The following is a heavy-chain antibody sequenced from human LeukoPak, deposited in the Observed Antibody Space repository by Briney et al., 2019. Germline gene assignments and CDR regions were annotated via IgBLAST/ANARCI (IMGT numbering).Heavy chain of an antibody. CDR1: GFTFDDYA. CDR2: ISWNSGSI. J-gene: IGHJ4*02. CDR3: ARDEVGGYYFE. V-gene: IGHV3-9*01. Sequence: PGRSLRLSCAASGFTFDDYAMHWVRQAPGKGLEWVSGISWNSGSIGYADSVKGRFTISRDNTKKLVFLQMNSLRVEDTAVYYCARDEVGGYYFEWGQGNLVNVSS. D-gene: IGHD3-3*01.